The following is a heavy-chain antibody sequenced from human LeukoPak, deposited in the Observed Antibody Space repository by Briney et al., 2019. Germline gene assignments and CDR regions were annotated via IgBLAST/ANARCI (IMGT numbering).Heavy chain of an antibody. CDR1: GYTFTSDA. CDR2: IIPIFGTA. J-gene: IGHJ5*02. CDR3: ARDANWFDP. V-gene: IGHV1-69*13. Sequence: GASVKVSCKASGYTFTSDAISWVRQAPGQGLEWMGGIIPIFGTANYAQKFQGRVTITADESTSTAYMELSSLRSEDTAVYYCARDANWFDPWGQGTLVTVSS.